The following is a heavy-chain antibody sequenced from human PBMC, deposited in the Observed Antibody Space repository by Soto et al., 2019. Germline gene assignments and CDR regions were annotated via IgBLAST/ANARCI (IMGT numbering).Heavy chain of an antibody. V-gene: IGHV3-23*01. J-gene: IGHJ5*02. Sequence: QAPGKGLEWVSAISGSGGSTYYADSVKGRFTISRDNSKNTLYLQMNSLRAEDTAVYYCAKDSGARPIHTIFGVVIEGNWFDPWGQGTLVTVSS. D-gene: IGHD3-3*01. CDR2: ISGSGGST. CDR3: AKDSGARPIHTIFGVVIEGNWFDP.